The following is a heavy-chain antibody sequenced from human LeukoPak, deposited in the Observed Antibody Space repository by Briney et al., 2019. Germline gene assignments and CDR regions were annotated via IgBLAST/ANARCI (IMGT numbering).Heavy chain of an antibody. Sequence: PGGSLRLSCAASGFTVRSNYMTWVRQAPGKGLEWVSVIYSGGSTYYADSVKGRFTISRDNSKNTLFLQMNSLRAEDTAVYYCARNFALDYWGQGTLVTVSS. CDR2: IYSGGST. V-gene: IGHV3-53*01. CDR1: GFTVRSNY. CDR3: ARNFALDY. J-gene: IGHJ4*02.